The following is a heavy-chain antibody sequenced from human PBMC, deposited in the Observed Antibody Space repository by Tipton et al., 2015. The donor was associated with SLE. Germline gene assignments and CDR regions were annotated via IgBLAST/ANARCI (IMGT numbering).Heavy chain of an antibody. CDR2: IYFSGST. J-gene: IGHJ2*01. D-gene: IGHD6-19*01. CDR1: GASISSSGYY. CDR3: ARERAGTDWYFDL. V-gene: IGHV4-39*07. Sequence: TLSLTCSVSGASISSSGYYWGWIRQPPGRGLEWVGSIYFSGSTHYNPSLTSRVTISVDTSKNQCSLKLSSVTAADTVVYYCARERAGTDWYFDLWGRGTLVTVSS.